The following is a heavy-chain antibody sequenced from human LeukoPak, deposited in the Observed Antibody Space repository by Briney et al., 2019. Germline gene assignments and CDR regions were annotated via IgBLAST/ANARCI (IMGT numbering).Heavy chain of an antibody. CDR1: GFTFSSYA. Sequence: GGSLRLSCAASGFTFSSYAMRWVRQAPGKGLEWVSAISGSGGSTYYAASVKGRFTISRDNSKKTLYLQMNSLRAEDTAVYYCAKITDDYVWESYRPGGAFDIWGQGTMVTVSS. D-gene: IGHD3-16*02. CDR3: AKITDDYVWESYRPGGAFDI. CDR2: ISGSGGST. J-gene: IGHJ3*02. V-gene: IGHV3-23*01.